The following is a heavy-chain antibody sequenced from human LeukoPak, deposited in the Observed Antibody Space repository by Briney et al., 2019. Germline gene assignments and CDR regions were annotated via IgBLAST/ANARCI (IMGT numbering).Heavy chain of an antibody. CDR1: GFTFSSYS. CDR2: ISRSSSAI. Sequence: GGSLRLSCAASGFTFSSYSMNWVRQAPGKGLEWVSYISRSSSAIYYADSVKGRFTISRDDGKNSLYLQMNSLRDGDTAVYFCARDSGTHSTQYWGQGTLVTVSS. J-gene: IGHJ4*02. CDR3: ARDSGTHSTQY. D-gene: IGHD1-26*01. V-gene: IGHV3-48*02.